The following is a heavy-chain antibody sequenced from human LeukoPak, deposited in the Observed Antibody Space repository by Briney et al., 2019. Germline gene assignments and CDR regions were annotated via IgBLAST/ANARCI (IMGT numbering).Heavy chain of an antibody. Sequence: GASVTVSCKASGYTFTGYYMHWVRQAPGQGLEWMGWINPNSGGTNYAQKFQGRVTMTRDTSISTAYMELSRLRSDDTAVYYCARDPTHDYGDYGWFDPWGQGTLVTVSS. V-gene: IGHV1-2*02. CDR2: INPNSGGT. D-gene: IGHD4-17*01. J-gene: IGHJ5*02. CDR1: GYTFTGYY. CDR3: ARDPTHDYGDYGWFDP.